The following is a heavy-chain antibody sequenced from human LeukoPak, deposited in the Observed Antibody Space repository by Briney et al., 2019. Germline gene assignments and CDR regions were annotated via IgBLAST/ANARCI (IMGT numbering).Heavy chain of an antibody. V-gene: IGHV3-23*01. CDR1: GFTFSSYA. J-gene: IGHJ4*02. CDR2: IGGSGSST. Sequence: PGGSLGLSCAASGFTFSSYAMSWVRQAPGKGLEWVSAIGGSGSSTYYADSVKGRFTISRDSSKNTLYLQMNSLRAEDTAVYYYATGAQARVVVPAATLDYWGQGTLVTVSS. D-gene: IGHD2-2*01. CDR3: ATGAQARVVVPAATLDY.